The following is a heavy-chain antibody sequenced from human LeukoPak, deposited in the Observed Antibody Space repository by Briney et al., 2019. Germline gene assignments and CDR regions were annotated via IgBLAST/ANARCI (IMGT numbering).Heavy chain of an antibody. CDR2: IYTSGST. CDR1: GGSISSYY. D-gene: IGHD3-22*01. CDR3: ARDLSYYYDRVASHYYYYMDV. J-gene: IGHJ6*03. Sequence: SETLSLTCTVSGGSISSYYWSWIRQPAGKGLEWIGRIYTSGSTNYNPSLKSRVTMSVDTSKNQFSLKLSSVTAADTAVYYCARDLSYYYDRVASHYYYYMDVWGKGTTVTISS. V-gene: IGHV4-4*07.